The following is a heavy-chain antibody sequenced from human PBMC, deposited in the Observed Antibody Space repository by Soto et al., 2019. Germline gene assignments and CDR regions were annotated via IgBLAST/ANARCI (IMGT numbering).Heavy chain of an antibody. J-gene: IGHJ5*02. CDR1: GFSLSTSGVG. V-gene: IGHV2-5*02. CDR2: IYWDDDK. D-gene: IGHD3-16*02. CDR3: AHGYDYIWGSYRYGWFDP. Sequence: QITLKESGPTLVKPTQTLTLTCTFSGFSLSTSGVGVGWIRQPPGKALEWLALIYWDDDKRYSPSLKSRLTITKDTSKNQVVLTMTNMDPVDTATYYCAHGYDYIWGSYRYGWFDPWGQGTLVTVSS.